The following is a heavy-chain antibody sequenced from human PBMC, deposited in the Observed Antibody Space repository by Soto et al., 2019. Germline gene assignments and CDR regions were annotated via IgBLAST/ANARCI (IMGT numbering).Heavy chain of an antibody. D-gene: IGHD2-21*02. CDR3: AKDLFPYCGGDCYPAY. J-gene: IGHJ4*02. V-gene: IGHV3-30*18. CDR1: GFTFSSFG. Sequence: GGSLRLSCAASGFTFSSFGMHWVRQAPGKGLEWVAVISYHGSNEYYVDSVKGRLTISRDNSRNTLYLQLNSLRVDDTAVYYCAKDLFPYCGGDCYPAYWGQGTMVT. CDR2: ISYHGSNE.